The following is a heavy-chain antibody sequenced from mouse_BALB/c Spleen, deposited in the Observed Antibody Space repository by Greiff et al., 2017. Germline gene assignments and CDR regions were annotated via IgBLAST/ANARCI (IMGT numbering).Heavy chain of an antibody. CDR1: GYTFSSYW. CDR3: ASVDYFDY. V-gene: IGHV1-9*01. J-gene: IGHJ2*01. Sequence: QVQLQQSGAELMKPGASVKISCKATGYTFSSYWIEWVKQRPGHGLEWIGEILPGSGSTNYNVKFKGKATFTADTSSNTAYMQLSSLTSEDSAVYYCASVDYFDYWGQGTTLTVSS. CDR2: ILPGSGST.